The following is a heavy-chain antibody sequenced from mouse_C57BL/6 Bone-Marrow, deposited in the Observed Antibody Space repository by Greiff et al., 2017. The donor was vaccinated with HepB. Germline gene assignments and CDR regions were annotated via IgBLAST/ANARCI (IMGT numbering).Heavy chain of an antibody. D-gene: IGHD1-1*01. CDR2: ISSDSSTI. Sequence: EVKVVESGGGLVKPGGSLKLSCAASGFTFSDYGMHWVRQAPEKGLEWVAYISSDSSTIYYADTVKGRFTISRDNAKNTLFLQMTSLRSEDTAMYYCARSYDGYFDVWGTGTTVTVSS. J-gene: IGHJ1*03. V-gene: IGHV5-17*01. CDR1: GFTFSDYG. CDR3: ARSYDGYFDV.